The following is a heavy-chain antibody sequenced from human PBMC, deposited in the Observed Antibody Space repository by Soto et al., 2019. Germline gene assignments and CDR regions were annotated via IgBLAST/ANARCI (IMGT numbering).Heavy chain of an antibody. CDR3: ARGLLITSFYFDY. V-gene: IGHV1-3*01. CDR1: GYTFTSYA. Sequence: QVQLVQSGAEVKKPGASVKVSCKASGYTFTSYAMHWVRQAPGQRLEWMGWINAGNGNTKYSQKFQGRVTITRDTSASTAYRELSSLRSEDTAVYYCARGLLITSFYFDYWGQGTLVTVSS. CDR2: INAGNGNT. J-gene: IGHJ4*02. D-gene: IGHD3-22*01.